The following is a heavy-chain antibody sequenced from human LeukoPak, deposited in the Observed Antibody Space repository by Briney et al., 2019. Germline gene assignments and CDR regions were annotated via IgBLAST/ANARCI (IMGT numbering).Heavy chain of an antibody. D-gene: IGHD2-2*01. J-gene: IGHJ6*03. CDR2: ISYDGSNK. CDR1: GFTFSSYS. V-gene: IGHV3-30*04. Sequence: PGRSLRLSCAASGFTFSSYSMHWVRQAPGKGLEWVAVISYDGSNKYYADFVKGRFTISRDNSQNTLYLQMNSLSAEDTAVYYCAREKEEYCSRTSCYLDYYYYYIDVWGKGTTVTISS. CDR3: AREKEEYCSRTSCYLDYYYYYIDV.